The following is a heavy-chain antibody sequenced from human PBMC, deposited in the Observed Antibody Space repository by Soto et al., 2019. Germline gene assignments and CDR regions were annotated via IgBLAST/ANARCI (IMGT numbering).Heavy chain of an antibody. CDR1: GYTFTGYY. J-gene: IGHJ4*02. CDR2: INPNSGGT. CDR3: AVGGSWDIVVVPAAIWAVFDY. Sequence: GASVKVSCKASGYTFTGYYMHWVRQAPGQGLEWMGWINPNSGGTNYAQKFQGRVTMTRDTSISTAYMELSRLRSDDTAVYYCAVGGSWDIVVVPAAIWAVFDYWGQGTLVTVSS. V-gene: IGHV1-2*02. D-gene: IGHD2-2*01.